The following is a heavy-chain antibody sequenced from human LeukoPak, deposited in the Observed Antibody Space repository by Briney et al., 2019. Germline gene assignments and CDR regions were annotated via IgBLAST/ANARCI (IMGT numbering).Heavy chain of an antibody. V-gene: IGHV3-20*04. CDR3: ARDRAGMGYYFDY. CDR1: GFTFDDYG. D-gene: IGHD1-26*01. Sequence: GGSLRLSCAASGFTFDDYGTRWVRQAPGKGLEWVSGINWNGGSTGYADSVKGRFTISRDNAKNSLYLQMNSLGAEDTALYYCARDRAGMGYYFDYWGQGTLVTVSS. J-gene: IGHJ4*02. CDR2: INWNGGST.